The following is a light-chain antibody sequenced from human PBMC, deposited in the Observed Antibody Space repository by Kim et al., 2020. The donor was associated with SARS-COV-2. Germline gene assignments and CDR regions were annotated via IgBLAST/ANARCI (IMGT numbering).Light chain of an antibody. CDR3: QAWDSSTVV. Sequence: SVYPGQTASITCSGDKLGDKYACWYQQKPGQSPVLVIDQDSKRPSGIPERFSGSNSGNTATLTISGTQAMDEADYYCQAWDSSTVVFGGGTKLTVL. J-gene: IGLJ2*01. CDR1: KLGDKY. CDR2: QDS. V-gene: IGLV3-1*01.